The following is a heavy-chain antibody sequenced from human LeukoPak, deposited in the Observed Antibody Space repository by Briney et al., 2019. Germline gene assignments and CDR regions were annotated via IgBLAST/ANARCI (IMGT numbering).Heavy chain of an antibody. J-gene: IGHJ4*02. CDR2: IYSSGST. D-gene: IGHD3-9*01. CDR3: ASTRYFDWLFAD. V-gene: IGHV4-61*02. Sequence: SETLSLTCTVCSDSISSGSYYWSWIRQPAGKGLEWIGRIYSSGSTNSNPSLKSRVTISVDTSKNQFSLKLNSVTAADTAVYYCASTRYFDWLFADWGQGTLVTVSS. CDR1: SDSISSGSYY.